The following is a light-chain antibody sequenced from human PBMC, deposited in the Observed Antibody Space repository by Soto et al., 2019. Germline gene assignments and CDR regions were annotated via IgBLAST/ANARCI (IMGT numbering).Light chain of an antibody. Sequence: DIQMTQSPSTLSGSVGDRVTITCRASQTISSWLAWYQQKPGKAPNLLIYKASTLKSGFPSRFSGSGSVTEFTLTISSLQPYVLATYYCQQLFMYPPTVAPVTKVDSK. CDR2: KAS. CDR1: QTISSW. J-gene: IGKJ3*01. CDR3: QQLFMYPPT. V-gene: IGKV1-5*03.